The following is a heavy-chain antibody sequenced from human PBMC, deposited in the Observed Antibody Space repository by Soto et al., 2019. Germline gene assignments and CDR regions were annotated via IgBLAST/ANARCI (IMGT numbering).Heavy chain of an antibody. D-gene: IGHD2-2*02. Sequence: QVQLVQSGAEVKKPGSSVKVSCKASGGTFNSYAISWVRQAPGQGLEWMGGIIPLFRTANYAPKFQGRVTITADESTSTAYMELSSLRSEDTAVYYCARVPYCSSTNCYTGVGMDVWGQGTTVTVSS. V-gene: IGHV1-69*01. CDR3: ARVPYCSSTNCYTGVGMDV. CDR2: IIPLFRTA. CDR1: GGTFNSYA. J-gene: IGHJ6*02.